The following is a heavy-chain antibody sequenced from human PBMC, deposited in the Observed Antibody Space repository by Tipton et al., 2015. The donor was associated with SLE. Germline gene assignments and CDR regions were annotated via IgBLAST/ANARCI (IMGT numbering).Heavy chain of an antibody. D-gene: IGHD1-1*01. Sequence: SLRLSCAASGFTFSSYAMSWVRQAPGKGLEWVANIKQDGSEKYYVDSVKGRFTISRDNAKNSLYLQMNSLRAEDTAVYYCARATTGTTGGGDYWGQGTLVTVSS. V-gene: IGHV3-7*01. CDR1: GFTFSSYA. CDR3: ARATTGTTGGGDY. J-gene: IGHJ4*02. CDR2: IKQDGSEK.